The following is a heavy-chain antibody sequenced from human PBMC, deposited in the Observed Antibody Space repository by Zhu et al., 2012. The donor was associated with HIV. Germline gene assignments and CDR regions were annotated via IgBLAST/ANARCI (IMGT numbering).Heavy chain of an antibody. J-gene: IGHJ4*02. D-gene: IGHD4-17*01. CDR1: GCSISSGYY. CDR3: ARDSRPMGGXYDY. Sequence: QVQLQESGPGLVKPSETLSLTCAVSGCSISSGYYWGWIRQPPGKGLEWIGSIYHSGSTYYNPSLKSRVTISVDTSKNQFSLKLSSMTAADTAVYYCARDSRPMGGXYDYWGQGTLVTVSS. V-gene: IGHV4-38-2*02. CDR2: IYHSGST.